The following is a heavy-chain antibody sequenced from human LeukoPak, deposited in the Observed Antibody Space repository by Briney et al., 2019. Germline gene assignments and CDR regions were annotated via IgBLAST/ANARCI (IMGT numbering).Heavy chain of an antibody. CDR2: IKTDGSEK. J-gene: IGHJ1*01. V-gene: IGHV3-7*01. D-gene: IGHD3-22*01. Sequence: GGSLRLSCEGSGFTFSNYWMGWVRQAPGNGLQWVANIKTDGSEKYYVDSVKGRFTISRDNAKNSLYLQMNSLRAEDTAVYYCATYSSLNRREFQFWGQGTLLTVSS. CDR1: GFTFSNYW. CDR3: ATYSSLNRREFQF.